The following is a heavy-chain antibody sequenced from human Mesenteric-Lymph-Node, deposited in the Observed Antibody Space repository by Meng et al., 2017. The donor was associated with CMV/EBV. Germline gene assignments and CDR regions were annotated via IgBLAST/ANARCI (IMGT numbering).Heavy chain of an antibody. J-gene: IGHJ4*02. D-gene: IGHD5-18*01. CDR1: GDSFNSYW. CDR2: VYPGDSDT. Sequence: KVSCKGSGDSFNSYWIAWVRQMPGKGLEWMGIVYPGDSDTRYSPSFQGQVTISVDKSISTAYVQWSSLRASDSAIYFCARRGYSYGFDQWGQGTLVTVSS. V-gene: IGHV5-51*01. CDR3: ARRGYSYGFDQ.